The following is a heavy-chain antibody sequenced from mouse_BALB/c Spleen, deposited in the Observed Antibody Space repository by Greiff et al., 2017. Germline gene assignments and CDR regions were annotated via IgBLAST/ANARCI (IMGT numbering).Heavy chain of an antibody. CDR2: ISSGSSTI. CDR1: GFTFSSFG. V-gene: IGHV5-17*02. J-gene: IGHJ4*01. Sequence: EVQLVESGGGLVQPGGSRKLSCAASGFTFSSFGMHWVRQAPEKGLEWVAYISSGSSTIYYADTVKGRFTISRDNPKNTLFLQMTSLRSEDTAMYCCARPVVATDAMDYWGQGTSVTVAS. D-gene: IGHD1-1*01. CDR3: ARPVVATDAMDY.